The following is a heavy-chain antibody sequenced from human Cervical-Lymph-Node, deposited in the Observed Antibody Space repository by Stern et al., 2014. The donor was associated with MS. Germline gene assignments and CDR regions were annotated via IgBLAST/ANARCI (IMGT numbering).Heavy chain of an antibody. CDR1: VFTFSSYG. J-gene: IGHJ4*02. CDR3: VTGRGYMSGQPDFDY. Sequence: VQLVESGGGVVQPGRSLRLSCAASVFTFSSYGMHWVRQAPGKGLEWVAVISYDGSNKYYADSVKGRFTISRDNSKNMLFLHMNSLSAEDTAVYYCVTGRGYMSGQPDFDYWGQGALVTVTS. CDR2: ISYDGSNK. V-gene: IGHV3-30*03. D-gene: IGHD5-18*01.